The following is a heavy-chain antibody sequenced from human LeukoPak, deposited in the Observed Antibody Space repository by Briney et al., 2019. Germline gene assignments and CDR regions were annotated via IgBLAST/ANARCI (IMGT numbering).Heavy chain of an antibody. V-gene: IGHV1-46*01. CDR1: GGSFSSFG. Sequence: ASVKVSCKVSGGSFSSFGISWVRQAPGQGLEWMGIINPGGGSTSYAQKFQGRVTMTRDTSTSTVYMELSSLRSEDTAVYYCARSGGDYYDSSGYTNWFDPWGQGTLVTVSS. J-gene: IGHJ5*02. D-gene: IGHD3-22*01. CDR3: ARSGGDYYDSSGYTNWFDP. CDR2: INPGGGST.